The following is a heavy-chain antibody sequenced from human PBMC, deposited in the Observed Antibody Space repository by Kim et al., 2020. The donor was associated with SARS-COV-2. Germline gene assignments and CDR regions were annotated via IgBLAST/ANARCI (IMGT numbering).Heavy chain of an antibody. CDR1: GFSLSTSGMC. J-gene: IGHJ5*02. D-gene: IGHD3-3*01. CDR2: IDWDDDK. CDR3: ARIFGYDFWDNWFDP. Sequence: SGPTLVNPTQPLTLTCTFSGFSLSTSGMCVSWIRQPPGKALEWLARIDWDDDKYYSTSLKTRLTISKDTSNNQVVLTMTNMDPVDTATYYCARIFGYDFWDNWFDPWGQGTLVTVSS. V-gene: IGHV2-70*11.